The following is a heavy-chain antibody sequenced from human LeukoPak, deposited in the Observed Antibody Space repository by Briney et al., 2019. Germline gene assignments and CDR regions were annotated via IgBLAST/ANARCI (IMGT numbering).Heavy chain of an antibody. CDR3: ATGGYGSGSLDY. D-gene: IGHD3-10*01. J-gene: IGHJ4*02. CDR2: FDPEDGET. Sequence: GASVKISCKVSAYTLTELSMHWVRQAPGKGLEWMGGFDPEDGETIYAQKFQGRVTMTEDTSTDTAYMELSSLRSEDTAVYYCATGGYGSGSLDYWGQGTLVTVSS. CDR1: AYTLTELS. V-gene: IGHV1-24*01.